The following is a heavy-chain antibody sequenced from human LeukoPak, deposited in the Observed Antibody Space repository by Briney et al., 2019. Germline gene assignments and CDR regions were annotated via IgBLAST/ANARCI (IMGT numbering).Heavy chain of an antibody. V-gene: IGHV3-48*01. CDR2: ISNSGSPI. Sequence: GGSLRLSCVVSGFTFDSYSMNWVRQAPGKGLEWISYISNSGSPIYSADSVKGRFTISRDKDKSSLYLQMNSLAADDTAVYYCARGLALGLTVTPKAFDYWGQGTLVTVSS. J-gene: IGHJ4*02. CDR3: ARGLALGLTVTPKAFDY. D-gene: IGHD4-11*01. CDR1: GFTFDSYS.